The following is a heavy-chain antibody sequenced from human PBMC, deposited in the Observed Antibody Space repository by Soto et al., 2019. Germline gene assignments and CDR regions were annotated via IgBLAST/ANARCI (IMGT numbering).Heavy chain of an antibody. Sequence: QLLESGPGLVKPSETLSLTCTVSGGSISSSSYYWGWIRQPPGKGLEWIGSIYYSGSTYYNPSLKSRVTISVDTSKNQFSLKLSSVTAADTAVYYCARHRYSSHFDYWGQGTLVTVSS. J-gene: IGHJ4*02. CDR2: IYYSGST. CDR1: GGSISSSSYY. V-gene: IGHV4-39*01. CDR3: ARHRYSSHFDY. D-gene: IGHD5-18*01.